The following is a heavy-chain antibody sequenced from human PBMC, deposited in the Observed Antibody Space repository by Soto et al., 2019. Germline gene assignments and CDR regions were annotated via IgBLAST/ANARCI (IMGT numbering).Heavy chain of an antibody. CDR3: ARDYYDSSGYYRGDY. Sequence: PSETLSLTCAVSGGSISSSNWWSWVRQPPGKGLEWIGEIYHSGSTNYNPSLKSRVTISVDKSKNQFSLKLSSVTAADTAVYYCARDYYDSSGYYRGDYWGQGTSVTVSS. D-gene: IGHD3-22*01. J-gene: IGHJ4*02. CDR2: IYHSGST. V-gene: IGHV4-4*02. CDR1: GGSISSSNW.